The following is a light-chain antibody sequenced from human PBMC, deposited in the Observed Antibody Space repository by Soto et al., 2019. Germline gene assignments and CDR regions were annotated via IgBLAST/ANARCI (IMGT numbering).Light chain of an antibody. CDR1: QSFSSSY. Sequence: EIVLTQSPGTLSVSPGERATLSCRASQSFSSSYLAWYQQKPGQAPRLLIYGASSRATDIPDRFSDSGSGTDFNLTISRLEPEDFAVYYCQYYGSSRYTFGQGTKLEIK. CDR2: GAS. J-gene: IGKJ2*01. CDR3: QYYGSSRYT. V-gene: IGKV3-20*01.